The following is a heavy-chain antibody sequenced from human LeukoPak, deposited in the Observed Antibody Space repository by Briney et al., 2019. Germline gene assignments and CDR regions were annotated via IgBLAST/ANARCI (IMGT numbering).Heavy chain of an antibody. V-gene: IGHV3-48*01. D-gene: IGHD3-3*01. J-gene: IGHJ4*02. CDR1: GFNFSDYG. CDR2: FSSSTGTI. Sequence: GGSLRHSCAASGFNFSDYGMTWVRQAPGKGLEWVSYFSSSTGTIYYADSVKGRFTISRDNAKNSLYLQMNSLRAEDTAIYYCARGGGVDYWGQGTLVTVSS. CDR3: ARGGGVDY.